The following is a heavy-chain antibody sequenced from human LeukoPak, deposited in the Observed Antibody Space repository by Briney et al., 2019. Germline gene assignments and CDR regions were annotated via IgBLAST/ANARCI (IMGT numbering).Heavy chain of an antibody. CDR3: AKDSGSGYYYVRAFDI. Sequence: GGSLRLSCAASGFTSTSYAMSWVRQAPGKGLEWVSGISSSGGTTYYADSVKGRFTISRDDSENTLYLQMNSLRAEDTAVYYCAKDSGSGYYYVRAFDIWGQGTMVTVSS. CDR2: ISSSGGTT. D-gene: IGHD3-22*01. J-gene: IGHJ3*02. V-gene: IGHV3-23*01. CDR1: GFTSTSYA.